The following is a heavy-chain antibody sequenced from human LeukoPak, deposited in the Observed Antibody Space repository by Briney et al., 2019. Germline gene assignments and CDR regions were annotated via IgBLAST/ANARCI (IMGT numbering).Heavy chain of an antibody. CDR3: ARDDYDLTPSV. V-gene: IGHV3-66*01. CDR1: GFTVSSNY. J-gene: IGHJ4*02. Sequence: GGSLRLSCAASGFTVSSNYMSWVRQAPGKGLEWVSVIYSGGSTYYADSVKGRFTISRDNSKNTLNLQMNSLRAEDTAVYYCARDDYDLTPSVWGQGTLVTVSS. CDR2: IYSGGST. D-gene: IGHD3-22*01.